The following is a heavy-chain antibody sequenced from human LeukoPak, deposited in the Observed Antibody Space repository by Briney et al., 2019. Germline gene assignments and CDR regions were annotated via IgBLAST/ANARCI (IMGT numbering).Heavy chain of an antibody. J-gene: IGHJ3*02. CDR2: ISSSSSYI. Sequence: GGSLRLSCAASGFTFSSYSMNWVRQAPGKGLEWVSSISSSSSYIYYADSVKGRFTIFRDNAKNSLYLKMNSLRAEDTAVYYCARAQEMATMNDAFDIWGQGTMVTVSS. CDR1: GFTFSSYS. CDR3: ARAQEMATMNDAFDI. D-gene: IGHD5-24*01. V-gene: IGHV3-21*01.